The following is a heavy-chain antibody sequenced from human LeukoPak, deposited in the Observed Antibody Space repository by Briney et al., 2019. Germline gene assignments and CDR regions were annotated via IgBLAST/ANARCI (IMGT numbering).Heavy chain of an antibody. V-gene: IGHV3-21*01. CDR3: ARGGFDY. CDR1: GFTFSSYS. J-gene: IGHJ4*02. CDR2: ISRSSSYI. Sequence: GGSLRLSCAASGFTFSSYSMNWVRQAPGKGLEWVSSISRSSSYIYYADSVKGRFTISRDNAKNSLYLQMNSLRAEDTAVYYCARGGFDYWGQGTLVTVSS.